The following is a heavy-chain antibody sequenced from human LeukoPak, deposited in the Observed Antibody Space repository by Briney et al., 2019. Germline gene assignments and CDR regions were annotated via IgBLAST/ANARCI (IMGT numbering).Heavy chain of an antibody. D-gene: IGHD3-10*01. J-gene: IGHJ5*02. CDR2: INPNSGGT. CDR1: GYTFTRYY. V-gene: IGHV1-2*02. Sequence: ASVKVSCKASGYTFTRYYMHWVRQAPGQGGEWRGWINPNSGGTNYAQKFQGRVTITRDTSISTAYMQLSRLRSDDTAVYYCAIPYYYGSGSYSLSSWFDPWGQGTLVTVSS. CDR3: AIPYYYGSGSYSLSSWFDP.